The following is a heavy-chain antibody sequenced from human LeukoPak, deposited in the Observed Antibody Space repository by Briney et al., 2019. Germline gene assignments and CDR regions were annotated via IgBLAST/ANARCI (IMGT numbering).Heavy chain of an antibody. CDR1: GGSFSGYY. CDR3: ARVGAIVVVPAAIFNWFDP. D-gene: IGHD2-2*02. J-gene: IGHJ5*02. V-gene: IGHV4-34*01. CDR2: INHSGST. Sequence: SETLSLXCAVYGGSFSGYYWSWIRQPPGKELEWIGEINHSGSTNYNPSLKSRVTISVDTSKNQFSLKLSSVTAADTAVYYCARVGAIVVVPAAIFNWFDPWGQGTLVTVSS.